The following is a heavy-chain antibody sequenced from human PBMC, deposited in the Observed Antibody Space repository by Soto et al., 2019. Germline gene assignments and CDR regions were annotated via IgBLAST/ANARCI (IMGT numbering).Heavy chain of an antibody. V-gene: IGHV1-58*01. D-gene: IGHD6-6*01. J-gene: IGHJ6*02. CDR1: GFTFTSSA. CDR3: AAIDFEYSSSSFYYYGMDV. Sequence: ASVEVSCKASGFTFTSSAVQWVRQARGQRLEWIGWIVVGSGNTNYAQKFQERVTITRDMSTSTAYMELSSLRSEDTAVYYCAAIDFEYSSSSFYYYGMDVWGQGTTVTVSS. CDR2: IVVGSGNT.